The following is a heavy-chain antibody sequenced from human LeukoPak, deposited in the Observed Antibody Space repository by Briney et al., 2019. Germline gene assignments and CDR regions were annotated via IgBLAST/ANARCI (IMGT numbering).Heavy chain of an antibody. V-gene: IGHV3-13*01. CDR3: ARESTVGAGLDF. D-gene: IGHD1-26*01. CDR1: GFSFSNYD. Sequence: PGGSLRLSCAASGFSFSNYDMHWVRQVPGKGLDWVSAIGTDGYTYYPDSVKGRFTISRANAKNSLYLQLNSLRAGDTAVYYCARESTVGAGLDFWGQGTLVTVSS. J-gene: IGHJ4*02. CDR2: IGTDGYT.